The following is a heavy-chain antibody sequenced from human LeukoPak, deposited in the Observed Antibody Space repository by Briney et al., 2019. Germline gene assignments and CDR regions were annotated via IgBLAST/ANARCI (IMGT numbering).Heavy chain of an antibody. Sequence: GSVKVSCKASGYTFTSYDINWVRQATGQGLEWMGWMNPNSGNTGYAQKFQGRVTITRNTSISTAYMELSSLGSEDTAVYYCMVEYCSGGSCYSRVGGAFDIWGQGTMVTVSS. CDR3: MVEYCSGGSCYSRVGGAFDI. CDR1: GYTFTSYD. J-gene: IGHJ3*02. V-gene: IGHV1-8*03. D-gene: IGHD2-15*01. CDR2: MNPNSGNT.